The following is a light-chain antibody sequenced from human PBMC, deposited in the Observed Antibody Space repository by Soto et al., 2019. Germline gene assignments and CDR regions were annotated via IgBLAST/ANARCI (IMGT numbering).Light chain of an antibody. CDR2: EGS. CDR3: CSYATSSAYV. Sequence: QSALTQPASVSGSPGQSITISCTGTSSDVGSYNLVSWYQHHPGKTPKLIIYEGSRRPSGVSNRFSGSKSGNTASLTISGLLAEDEADYYCCSYATSSAYVFGSGTKVTV. V-gene: IGLV2-23*01. CDR1: SSDVGSYNL. J-gene: IGLJ1*01.